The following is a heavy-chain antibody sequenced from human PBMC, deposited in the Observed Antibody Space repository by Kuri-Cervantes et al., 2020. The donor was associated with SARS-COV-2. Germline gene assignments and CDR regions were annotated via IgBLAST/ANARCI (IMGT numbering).Heavy chain of an antibody. V-gene: IGHV4-39*01. CDR2: ISYRANT. CDR1: GGSISSSTYF. Sequence: SETLSLTCTVSGGSISSSTYFWGWIRQPPGKGLEWIGTISYRANTYYNPSLRSRITMDVDTSKNQFSLNLNSVAAADTAVYYCARIHGDYYYYMDVWGKGTTVT. D-gene: IGHD5-18*01. J-gene: IGHJ6*03. CDR3: ARIHGDYYYYMDV.